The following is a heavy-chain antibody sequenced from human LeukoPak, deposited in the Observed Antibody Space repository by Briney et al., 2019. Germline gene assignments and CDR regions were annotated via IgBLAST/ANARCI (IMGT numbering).Heavy chain of an antibody. Sequence: NHGESLKISCKASGYTFTSFFIGWVRQMPGQGLEWMGIIYTGDSDTRYSPSFQGQVTISVDKSISTAYLQWRSLKASDTAIYYCARPITGAGTDLGHWGQGTLVTVSS. D-gene: IGHD6-13*01. J-gene: IGHJ4*02. CDR1: GYTFTSFF. CDR2: IYTGDSDT. CDR3: ARPITGAGTDLGH. V-gene: IGHV5-51*01.